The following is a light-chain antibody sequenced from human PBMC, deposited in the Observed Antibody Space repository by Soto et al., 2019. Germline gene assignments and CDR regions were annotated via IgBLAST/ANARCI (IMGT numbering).Light chain of an antibody. CDR3: QQYGTSPGT. CDR2: GAS. J-gene: IGKJ1*01. CDR1: QRISSTQ. V-gene: IGKV3-20*01. Sequence: EIVLKQSPDPLSLSPGERATLSCRASQRISSTQLVWYQQKPGQAPTLLIFGASSRATGIPDRFSGSGSGTDFSLTISGLQPEDFAVYYCQQYGTSPGTVGQGTKVDSK.